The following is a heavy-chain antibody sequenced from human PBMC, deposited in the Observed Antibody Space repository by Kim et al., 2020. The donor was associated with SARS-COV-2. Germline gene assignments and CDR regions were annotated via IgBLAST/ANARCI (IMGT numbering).Heavy chain of an antibody. V-gene: IGHV4-34*01. CDR1: GGSFSGYY. CDR3: ARDRSTMVRMYYFDY. CDR2: INHSGST. D-gene: IGHD3-10*01. Sequence: SETLSLTCAVYGGSFSGYYWSWIRQPPGKGLEWIGEINHSGSTNYNPSLKSRVTISVDTSKNQFSLKLSSVTAADTAVYYCARDRSTMVRMYYFDYWGQGTLVTVSS. J-gene: IGHJ4*02.